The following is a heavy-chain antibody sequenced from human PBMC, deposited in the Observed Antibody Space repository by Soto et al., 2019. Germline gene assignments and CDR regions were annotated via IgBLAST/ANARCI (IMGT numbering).Heavy chain of an antibody. V-gene: IGHV6-1*01. CDR1: GDSVSSNSAA. CDR3: AREQQLVGGWSRAGPYYYGMDV. D-gene: IGHD6-13*01. Sequence: SQTLSLTCAISGDSVSSNSAAWNWIRQSPSRGLEWLGRTYYRSKWYNDYAVSVKSRITINPDTSKNQFSLQVNSVTPEDTAVYYCAREQQLVGGWSRAGPYYYGMDVWGQGTTVTVSS. J-gene: IGHJ6*02. CDR2: TYYRSKWYN.